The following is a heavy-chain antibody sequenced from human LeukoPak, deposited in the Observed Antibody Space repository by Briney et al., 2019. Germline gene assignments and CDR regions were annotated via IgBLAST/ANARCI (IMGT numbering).Heavy chain of an antibody. D-gene: IGHD2-21*02. CDR2: ISYDGSNK. CDR1: GFTFSSYA. V-gene: IGHV3-30-3*01. CDR3: AKGPVGDSSHFDY. Sequence: GRSLRLSCAASGFTFSSYAMHWVRQAPGKGLEWVAVISYDGSNKYYADSVKGRFTISRDNSKSTLYLQMNSLRAEDTAVYYCAKGPVGDSSHFDYWGQGTLVTVSS. J-gene: IGHJ4*02.